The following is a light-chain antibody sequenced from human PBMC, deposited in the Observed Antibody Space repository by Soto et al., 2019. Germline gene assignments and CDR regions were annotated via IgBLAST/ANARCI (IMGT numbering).Light chain of an antibody. CDR2: AAS. J-gene: IGKJ4*01. Sequence: DIQMTQSPSTLSASVGDKVTITCRASQSISSWLAWYQQKSGKAPKLLIYAASHLQSGFPSRFSGSGSGTDFTLTISGLQPEDVATYYCLQDNNYPLTFGGGTKVEI. V-gene: IGKV1-5*01. CDR3: LQDNNYPLT. CDR1: QSISSW.